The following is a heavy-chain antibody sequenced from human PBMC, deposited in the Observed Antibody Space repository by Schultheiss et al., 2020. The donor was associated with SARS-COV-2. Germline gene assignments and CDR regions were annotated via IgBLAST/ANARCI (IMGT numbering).Heavy chain of an antibody. J-gene: IGHJ5*02. CDR2: IWYDGSNK. Sequence: GGSLRLSCAASGFTFSNAWMSWVRQAPGKGLEWVAVIWYDGSNKYYADSVKGRFTISRDNSKNTLFLQMNSMRVEDTAVYYCARDSNKYYDFWSGYTRHGFDPWGQGTLVTVSS. CDR1: GFTFSNAW. CDR3: ARDSNKYYDFWSGYTRHGFDP. D-gene: IGHD3-3*01. V-gene: IGHV3-33*08.